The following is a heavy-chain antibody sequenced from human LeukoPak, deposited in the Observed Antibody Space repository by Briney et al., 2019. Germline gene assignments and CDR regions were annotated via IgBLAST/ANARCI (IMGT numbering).Heavy chain of an antibody. CDR2: MNPNSGNT. CDR1: GYTFTSFD. Sequence: ASVKVSCKASGYTFTSFDINWVRQATGQGLEWMGWMNPNSGNTGYAQKLQGRVTMTRNTSITTAYMELSSLRSEDTAVYYCARGNKDYGDYARGLSDYWGQGTLVTVSS. CDR3: ARGNKDYGDYARGLSDY. D-gene: IGHD4-17*01. J-gene: IGHJ4*02. V-gene: IGHV1-8*01.